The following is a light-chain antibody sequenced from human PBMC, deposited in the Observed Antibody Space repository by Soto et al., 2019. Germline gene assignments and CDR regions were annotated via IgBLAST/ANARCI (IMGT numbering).Light chain of an antibody. CDR2: QVS. V-gene: IGKV2-30*01. J-gene: IGKJ1*01. CDR3: MQGPHWPWT. CDR1: ESLVYSDGNTY. Sequence: DIGRTQSPLSRRVSPLEPASISCRSSESLVYSDGNTYLNWFQQRPGQSPRRLIYQVSNRDSGVPDRFSGSGSGTDFTLKISRVEAQDVGFYYCMQGPHWPWTFGQGTKVDIK.